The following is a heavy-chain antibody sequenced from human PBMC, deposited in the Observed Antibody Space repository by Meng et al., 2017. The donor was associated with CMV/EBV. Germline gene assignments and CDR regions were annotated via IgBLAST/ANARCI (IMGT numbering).Heavy chain of an antibody. CDR3: AKASGWSMGRGYNWFDP. Sequence: SLKISCAASGFTFDDYAMHWVRQAPGKGLEWVSGISWNSGSIGYADSVKGRFTISRDNAKNSLYLQMISLRAEDTALYYCAKASGWSMGRGYNWFDPWGQGTLVTVSS. D-gene: IGHD6-19*01. J-gene: IGHJ5*02. V-gene: IGHV3-9*01. CDR2: ISWNSGSI. CDR1: GFTFDDYA.